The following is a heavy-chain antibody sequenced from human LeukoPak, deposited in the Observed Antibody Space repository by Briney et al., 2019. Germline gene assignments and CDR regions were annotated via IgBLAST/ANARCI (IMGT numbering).Heavy chain of an antibody. V-gene: IGHV3-23*01. Sequence: GSLRLSCAASGFTFSSYWMSWVRQAPGKGLEWVSAIRGSNTSTYYADSVKGRFTISRDNSKNTLYLQMNSLRAEDTAVYYCAKDVPYYGSGSRLDSWGQGTLVTVSS. CDR2: IRGSNTST. J-gene: IGHJ4*02. CDR1: GFTFSSYW. D-gene: IGHD3-10*01. CDR3: AKDVPYYGSGSRLDS.